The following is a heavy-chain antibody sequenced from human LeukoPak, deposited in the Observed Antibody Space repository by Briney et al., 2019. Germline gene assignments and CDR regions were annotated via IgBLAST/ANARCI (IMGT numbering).Heavy chain of an antibody. CDR1: GGSFSGYY. V-gene: IGHV4-34*01. Sequence: SETLSLTCAVYGGSFSGYYWSWIRQPPGKGLEWIGEINHSGSTYYNPSLKSRVTISVDTSKNQFSLKLSSVTAADTAVYYCARYPVDVVAATGYFDYWGQGTLVTVSS. D-gene: IGHD2-15*01. CDR2: INHSGST. CDR3: ARYPVDVVAATGYFDY. J-gene: IGHJ4*02.